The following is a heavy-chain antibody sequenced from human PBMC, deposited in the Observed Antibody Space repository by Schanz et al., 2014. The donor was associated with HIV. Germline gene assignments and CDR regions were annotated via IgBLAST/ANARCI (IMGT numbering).Heavy chain of an antibody. CDR1: GGSFSSST. D-gene: IGHD6-13*01. CDR2: IIPIFGTA. V-gene: IGHV1-69*01. Sequence: QVQLVQSGAEVKTPGTSVKVSCKASGGSFSSSTISWVRQAPGQGLEWMGGIIPIFGTATYAQKFQGRVTVTADESTSTAYMELSSLRSEDTALYYCARARFGSSWYVTGFGSTDYWGQGTLVTVSS. CDR3: ARARFGSSWYVTGFGSTDY. J-gene: IGHJ4*02.